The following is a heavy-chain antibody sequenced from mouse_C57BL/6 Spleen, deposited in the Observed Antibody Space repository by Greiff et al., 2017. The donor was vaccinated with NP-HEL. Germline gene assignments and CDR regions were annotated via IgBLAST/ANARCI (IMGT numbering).Heavy chain of an antibody. Sequence: VQLQQSGAELARPGASVKLSCKASGYTFTSYGISWVKQRTGQGLEWIGEIYPRGGNTYYNEKFKGKATLTADKSSSTAYMELRSLTSEDSAVYFCASYDERGYYAMDYWGQGTSVTVSS. D-gene: IGHD2-12*01. V-gene: IGHV1-81*01. CDR1: GYTFTSYG. CDR3: ASYDERGYYAMDY. J-gene: IGHJ4*01. CDR2: IYPRGGNT.